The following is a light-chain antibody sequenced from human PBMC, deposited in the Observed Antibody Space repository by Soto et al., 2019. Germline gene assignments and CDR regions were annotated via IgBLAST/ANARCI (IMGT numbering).Light chain of an antibody. CDR3: SSYPRSSTEV. CDR2: DVS. Sequence: QSVLTQPASVSGSPGQSITIPCTGTSSDVGGYDYVSWYQQHPGKAPKLMIYDVSSRPSGVSNRFSASKSGNTASLTISGLQAEDEADYYCSSYPRSSTEVFGTGTKVTVL. CDR1: SSDVGGYDY. J-gene: IGLJ1*01. V-gene: IGLV2-14*01.